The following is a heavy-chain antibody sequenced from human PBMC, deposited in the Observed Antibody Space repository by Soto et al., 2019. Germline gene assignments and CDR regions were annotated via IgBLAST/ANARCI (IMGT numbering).Heavy chain of an antibody. CDR1: GGTFGSYA. D-gene: IGHD4-17*01. CDR3: ARFLRVTREDDY. V-gene: IGHV1-69*12. Sequence: QVQLVQSGAEVKKPGSSVKVSCKTSGGTFGSYAISWVRQAPGQGLEWMGGIIPIFSTPNYAQKFQGRVTITADESTSTAYMELSSLRSEDTAIYYCARFLRVTREDDYWGQGTLVTVSS. CDR2: IIPIFSTP. J-gene: IGHJ4*02.